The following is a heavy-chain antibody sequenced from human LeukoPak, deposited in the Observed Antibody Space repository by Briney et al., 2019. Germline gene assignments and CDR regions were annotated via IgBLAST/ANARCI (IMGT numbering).Heavy chain of an antibody. CDR1: GFTFSSYA. J-gene: IGHJ4*02. CDR2: ISGSGGST. V-gene: IGHV3-23*01. CDR3: AKDSVGSSEYY. Sequence: GGSQRLSCAASGFTFSSYAMTWVRQAPGKGLEWVSAISGSGGSTYYADSVKGRFTISRDNSKNALYLQMNSLRAEDTATYYCAKDSVGSSEYYWGQGTLVTVSS. D-gene: IGHD6-6*01.